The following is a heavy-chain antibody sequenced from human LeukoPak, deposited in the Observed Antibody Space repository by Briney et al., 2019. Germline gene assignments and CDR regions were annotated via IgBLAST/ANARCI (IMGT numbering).Heavy chain of an antibody. CDR2: VYYTGGT. V-gene: IGHV4-39*01. D-gene: IGHD3-16*01. J-gene: IGHJ3*02. CDR1: GASISSSSYF. CDR3: ARPLDTSLANPFDI. Sequence: SETLSLTCTVSGASISSSSYFWGWIRQSPGKGLEYIGSVYYTGGTYYNPSLKSRVTISLDTSTNQFSLRLTSVTAADTAVYYCARPLDTSLANPFDIWGHGTMVTVSS.